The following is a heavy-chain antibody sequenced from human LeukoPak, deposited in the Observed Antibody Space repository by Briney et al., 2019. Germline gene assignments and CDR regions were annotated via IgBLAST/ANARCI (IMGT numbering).Heavy chain of an antibody. J-gene: IGHJ5*02. CDR2: INPSGGST. D-gene: IGHD3-22*01. CDR3: ARDLDYYDSSGSGWFDP. CDR1: GYTFINYY. V-gene: IGHV1-46*01. Sequence: ASVKVSCKASGYTFINYYMHWVRQAPGQGLEWMGIINPSGGSTSYAQKFQGRVTMTTDTSTNTAYMELRSLRSDDTAVYYCARDLDYYDSSGSGWFDPWGQGTLVTVSS.